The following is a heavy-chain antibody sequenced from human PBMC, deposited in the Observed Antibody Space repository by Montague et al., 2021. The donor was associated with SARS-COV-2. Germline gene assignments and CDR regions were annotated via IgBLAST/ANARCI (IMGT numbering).Heavy chain of an antibody. V-gene: IGHV4-4*07. CDR1: GDSITYFY. J-gene: IGHJ6*02. D-gene: IGHD6-13*01. CDR3: ARGLRIAAAGTGSGYYYGMDV. CDR2: ISAGGGA. Sequence: SETLSLTCTVSGDSITYFYWNWIRQPAGNGLEWIGRISAGGGANYNPSLKSRVTMSMDTSKRQLSLKLNSVTAEDTAVYYCARGLRIAAAGTGSGYYYGMDVWGQGTTVTVSS.